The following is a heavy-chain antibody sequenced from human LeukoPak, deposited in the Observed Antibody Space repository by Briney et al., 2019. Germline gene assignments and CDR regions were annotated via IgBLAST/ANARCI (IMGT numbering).Heavy chain of an antibody. D-gene: IGHD6-13*01. CDR3: ASGIAAAGGAFDI. J-gene: IGHJ3*02. CDR1: GGSFSGCY. V-gene: IGHV4-34*01. CDR2: INHSGST. Sequence: SETLSLTCAVYGGSFSGCYWSWIRQPPGKGLEWIGEINHSGSTNYNPSLKSRVTISVDTSKNQFSLKLSSVTAADTAVYYCASGIAAAGGAFDIWGQGTMVTVSS.